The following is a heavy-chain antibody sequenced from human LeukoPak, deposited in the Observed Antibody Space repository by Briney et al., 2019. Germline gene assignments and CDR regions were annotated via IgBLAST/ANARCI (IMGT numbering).Heavy chain of an antibody. Sequence: GGSLRLSCAASGFTFSSYNINWVRQAPGKGLEWVSCISSSSDYIYYADSVKGRFTISRDNAKNSLYLQMNSLRAEDTAVYYCATTPGDYDGSGYWGGYFDYWGQGTLVTVSS. CDR2: ISSSSDYI. CDR1: GFTFSSYN. D-gene: IGHD3-22*01. CDR3: ATTPGDYDGSGYWGGYFDY. V-gene: IGHV3-21*01. J-gene: IGHJ4*02.